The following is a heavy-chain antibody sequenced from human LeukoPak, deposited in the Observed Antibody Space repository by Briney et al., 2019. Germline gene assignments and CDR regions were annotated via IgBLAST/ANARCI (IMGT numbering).Heavy chain of an antibody. V-gene: IGHV4-59*08. Sequence: SETLSLTCTVSGGSISSYYWSWIRQPPGKGLEWIGYIYYSGSTNYNPSLKSRVTISVDTSKNQFSLKLSSVTAAGTAVYYCARHGGSGSYYYGDWFDPWGQGTLVTVSS. CDR3: ARHGGSGSYYYGDWFDP. CDR2: IYYSGST. J-gene: IGHJ5*02. CDR1: GGSISSYY. D-gene: IGHD3-10*01.